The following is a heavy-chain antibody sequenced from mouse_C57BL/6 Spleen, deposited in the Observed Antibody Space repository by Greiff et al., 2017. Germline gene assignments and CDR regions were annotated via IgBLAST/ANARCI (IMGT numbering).Heavy chain of an antibody. V-gene: IGHV14-3*01. CDR1: GFNFKNTY. CDR3: ARGYSYDGYFDF. J-gene: IGHJ1*03. D-gene: IGHD2-12*01. CDR2: IDPANGNT. Sequence: VQLQQSVAELVRPGASVKLSCTASGFNFKNTYMHWVKQRPEQGLEWIGRIDPANGNTKYAPKFQGKATITADTSSNTAYLQLSSLTSKYTAIYDYARGYSYDGYFDFWGTGTTVTVSS.